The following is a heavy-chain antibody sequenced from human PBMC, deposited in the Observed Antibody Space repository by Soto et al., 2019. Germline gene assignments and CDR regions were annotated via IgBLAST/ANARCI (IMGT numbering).Heavy chain of an antibody. Sequence: QVQLQQSGPGLVKPSETLSLTCTVSSGPSRSHNWGWIRQPPGGGLEWIGYIYHTGDTSYNPSLSSRVTISADTSTNHISLTLRSVTAADTAVSYCVRQGIGDLHGLVDVWGQGTRVSVSS. CDR3: VRQGIGDLHGLVDV. CDR1: SGPSRSHN. D-gene: IGHD3-10*01. J-gene: IGHJ6*02. CDR2: IYHTGDT. V-gene: IGHV4-59*08.